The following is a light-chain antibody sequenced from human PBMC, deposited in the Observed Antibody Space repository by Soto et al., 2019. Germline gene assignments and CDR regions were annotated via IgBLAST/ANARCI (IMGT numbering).Light chain of an antibody. CDR2: QGT. Sequence: QSVLTQPASVSGSPGQAITISCTGTSSDLAIYNYVSWYQQQPGKAPKLMIYQGTNRPSGVSNRFSGSRSGNTASLTISGLQAEDEADYYCSSYTASRNYVFGTGTKVTDL. CDR1: SSDLAIYNY. V-gene: IGLV2-14*01. J-gene: IGLJ1*01. CDR3: SSYTASRNYV.